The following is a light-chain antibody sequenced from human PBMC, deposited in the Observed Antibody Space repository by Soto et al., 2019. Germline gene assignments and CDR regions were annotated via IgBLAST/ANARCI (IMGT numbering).Light chain of an antibody. CDR1: QSVSNN. CDR3: QQHNNWPPIT. CDR2: GSS. Sequence: EIVMTQSPATLSVSTGERVTLSCRTSQSVSNNLVWYQQKPGQAPRLLMYGSSIRATGIPARFSGSGSGTEFTLTISSLQSEDLAVYYCQQHNNWPPITFGQGTRLEI. J-gene: IGKJ5*01. V-gene: IGKV3-15*01.